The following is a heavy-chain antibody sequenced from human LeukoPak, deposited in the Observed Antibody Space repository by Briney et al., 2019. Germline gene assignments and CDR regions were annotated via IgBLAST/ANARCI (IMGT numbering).Heavy chain of an antibody. Sequence: SETLCLTCTVSGVSISSSSYYWGWIRQPPGKGLEWIGSIYYSGSTYYNPSLKSRVTISVDTSKNQFSLKLSSVTAADTAVYYCASVLLRLLDYWGQGTLVTVSS. CDR1: GVSISSSSYY. J-gene: IGHJ4*02. CDR2: IYYSGST. D-gene: IGHD4-17*01. V-gene: IGHV4-39*01. CDR3: ASVLLRLLDY.